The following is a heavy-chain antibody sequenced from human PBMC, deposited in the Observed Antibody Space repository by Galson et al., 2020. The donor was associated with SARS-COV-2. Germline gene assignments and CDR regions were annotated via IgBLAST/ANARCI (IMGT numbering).Heavy chain of an antibody. CDR2: ISYDGHNI. CDR3: ARDPKVRYSDWSFFDI. D-gene: IGHD3-9*01. CDR1: GVPFSSYP. J-gene: IGHJ3*02. V-gene: IGHV3-30*04. Sequence: HAGGSLRLSCAASGVPFSSYPMHWVRQAPGKGLEWVAVISYDGHNIKYADSVKGRFTISRDNSKKTLYLHLSSLKSDDTAVYYCARDPKVRYSDWSFFDIWGQGTVVTVSS.